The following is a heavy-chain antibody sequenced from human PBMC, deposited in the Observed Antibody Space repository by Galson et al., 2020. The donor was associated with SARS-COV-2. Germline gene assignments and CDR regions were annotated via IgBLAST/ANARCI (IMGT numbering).Heavy chain of an antibody. D-gene: IGHD2-15*01. J-gene: IGHJ2*01. CDR3: ARYGGISYWYFDL. CDR2: INHSGST. CDR1: GGHFSDYY. V-gene: IGHV4-34*01. Sequence: SQASETLSLTCAVYGGHFSDYYWTWVRQSPEKGLEWLGEINHSGSTNYNPSLESRVIILVDTSKSQFSLKLRSVTAADTAVYYCARYGGISYWYFDLWGRGTLVTVSS.